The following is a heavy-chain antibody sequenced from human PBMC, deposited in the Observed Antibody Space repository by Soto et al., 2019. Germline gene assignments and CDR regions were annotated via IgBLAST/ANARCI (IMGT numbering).Heavy chain of an antibody. D-gene: IGHD2-2*01. V-gene: IGHV1-69*06. CDR3: ASSRMVPAATALSYYYGMDV. J-gene: IGHJ6*02. Sequence: GASVKVSCKASGGTFSSYAISWVRQAPGQGLEWMGGITPIFGTANYAQKFQGRVTITADKSTSTAYMELSSLRSEDTAVYYCASSRMVPAATALSYYYGMDVWGQGTTVTVSS. CDR2: ITPIFGTA. CDR1: GGTFSSYA.